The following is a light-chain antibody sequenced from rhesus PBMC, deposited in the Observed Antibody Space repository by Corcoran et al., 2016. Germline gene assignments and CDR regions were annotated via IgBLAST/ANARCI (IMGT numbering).Light chain of an antibody. CDR1: QGISNW. Sequence: DIQMTQSPSSLSASVGDRVTITCRASQGISNWLAWYQQKPGKAPKLLIYRASNLETGVPSRFSGRGSGTDFTLTISSLQPDDIATYYCQQHDNSPRTFGQGTKVEIK. CDR3: QQHDNSPRT. V-gene: IGKV1-69*01. CDR2: RAS. J-gene: IGKJ1*01.